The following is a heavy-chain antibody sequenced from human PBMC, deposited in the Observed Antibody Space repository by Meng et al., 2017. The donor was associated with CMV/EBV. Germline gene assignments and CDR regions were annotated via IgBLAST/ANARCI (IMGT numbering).Heavy chain of an antibody. V-gene: IGHV4-39*01. CDR2: IYYSGST. D-gene: IGHD3-22*01. CDR3: ARLIRTYYYGSSGYERDY. Sequence: SETLSLTCTVSGGSISSSSYYWGWIRQPPGKGLEWIGSIYYSGSTYYNPSLKSRVTISVDTSKNQFSLKLSSVTAADTAVYYCARLIRTYYYGSSGYERDYWGQGTLVTVSS. J-gene: IGHJ4*02. CDR1: GGSISSSSYY.